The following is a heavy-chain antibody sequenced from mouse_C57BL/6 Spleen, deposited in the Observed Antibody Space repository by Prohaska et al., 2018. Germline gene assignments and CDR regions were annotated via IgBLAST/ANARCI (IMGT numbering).Heavy chain of an antibody. J-gene: IGHJ2*01. CDR2: INPNNGGT. CDR3: ARSGTLFDY. V-gene: IGHV1-26*01. CDR1: GYTFTDYY. D-gene: IGHD4-1*01. Sequence: EVQLQQSGPELVKPGASVKISCKASGYTFTDYYMNWVKQSHGKSLEWIGDINPNNGGTSYNQKFKGKATLTVDKSSSTAYMELRSLTSEDTAVYYCARSGTLFDYWGQGTTLTVSS.